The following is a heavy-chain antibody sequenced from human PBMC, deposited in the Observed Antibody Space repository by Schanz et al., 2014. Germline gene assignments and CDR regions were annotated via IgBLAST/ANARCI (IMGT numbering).Heavy chain of an antibody. CDR3: ARENLNWEAFDI. J-gene: IGHJ3*02. CDR1: GFSFSDYG. V-gene: IGHV3-11*01. Sequence: VQLVESGGGVVQPGRSLRLSCAGSGFSFSDYGMHWVRQAPGKGLEWLSYISRDGTTSYYADSVKGRFTISRDNAKNSLYLEMTSLRGEDTAVYYCARENLNWEAFDIWGQGTVVTVSS. D-gene: IGHD7-27*01. CDR2: ISRDGTTS.